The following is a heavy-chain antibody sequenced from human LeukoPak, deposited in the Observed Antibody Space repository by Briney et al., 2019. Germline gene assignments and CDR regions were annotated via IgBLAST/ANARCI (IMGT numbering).Heavy chain of an antibody. D-gene: IGHD3-10*01. Sequence: PGGSLRLSCAASGFTFSSYEMNWVRQAPGKGLEWVSYISSSGSTIYYADSVKGRFTISRDNAKNSLYLQMNSLRAEDTAVYYCARSTWFGGYYFDYWGQGTLVTVSS. CDR3: ARSTWFGGYYFDY. CDR2: ISSSGSTI. J-gene: IGHJ4*02. V-gene: IGHV3-48*03. CDR1: GFTFSSYE.